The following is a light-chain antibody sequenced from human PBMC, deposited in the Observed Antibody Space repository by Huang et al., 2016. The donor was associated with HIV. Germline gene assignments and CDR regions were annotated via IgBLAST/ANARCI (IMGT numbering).Light chain of an antibody. CDR2: DAS. CDR1: QSVGSY. CDR3: QQRSNWSLT. V-gene: IGKV3-11*01. J-gene: IGKJ4*01. Sequence: EIVLTQSPATLSLSPGERATLSCRASQSVGSYLAWYQQKPGQAPRLLFYDASNRAPGSPARFSGSGSGTDFTLTISGLEPEDFAVYYCQQRSNWSLTFGGGTMVEIK.